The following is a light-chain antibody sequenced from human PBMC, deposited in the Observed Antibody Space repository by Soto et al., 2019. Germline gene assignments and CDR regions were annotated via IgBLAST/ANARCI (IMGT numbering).Light chain of an antibody. J-gene: IGLJ1*01. CDR1: SSNIGAGYD. CDR2: GNN. V-gene: IGLV1-40*01. Sequence: QSVLTQPPSVSGAPGQKVTISCTGSSSNIGAGYDVHWYQQLPGPAPKLLLYGNNNRPSGVPDRFSGSKSGTSASLAITGLKTEDEADYYCQSYDTSLDALYVFGTGTKLTVL. CDR3: QSYDTSLDALYV.